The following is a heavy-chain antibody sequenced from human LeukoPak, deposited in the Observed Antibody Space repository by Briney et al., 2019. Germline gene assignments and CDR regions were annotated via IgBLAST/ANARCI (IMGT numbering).Heavy chain of an antibody. CDR3: ARHRIKSGAGTRSPFDY. J-gene: IGHJ4*02. CDR2: INPNSGGT. CDR1: GYTFTGYY. V-gene: IGHV1-2*02. Sequence: ASVKVSCKASGYTFTGYYMHWVRQAPGQGLEWMGWINPNSGGTNYAQKFQGRVTMTRDTSISTAYLQWSSLKASDTAMYYCARHRIKSGAGTRSPFDYWGQGTLVTVSS. D-gene: IGHD6-13*01.